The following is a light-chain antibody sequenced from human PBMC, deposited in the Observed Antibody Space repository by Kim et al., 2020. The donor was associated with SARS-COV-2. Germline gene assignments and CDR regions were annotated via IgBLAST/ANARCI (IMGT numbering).Light chain of an antibody. CDR1: NSNIGVNT. Sequence: GQRVSNTWSGSNSNIGVNTVNWYQQFPGTAPKLLIYRNNQRPSGVPDRFSGSKSGTSASLALSGLLSEDEADYYCATWDDSLNAWVFGGGTQLTVL. V-gene: IGLV1-44*01. CDR2: RNN. J-gene: IGLJ3*02. CDR3: ATWDDSLNAWV.